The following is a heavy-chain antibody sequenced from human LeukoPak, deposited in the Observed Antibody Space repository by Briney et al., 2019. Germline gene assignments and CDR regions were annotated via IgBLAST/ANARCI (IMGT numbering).Heavy chain of an antibody. V-gene: IGHV3-21*01. CDR2: ISSSSSYI. J-gene: IGHJ4*02. D-gene: IGHD6-13*01. Sequence: GGSLRLSCAASGFTFSSYSMNWVRQAPGKGLDWVSSISSSSSYIYYADSVKGRFTISRDNAKNSLYLQMNSLRAEDTAVYYCARDRSIAAAGTVFGYWGQGTLVTVSS. CDR1: GFTFSSYS. CDR3: ARDRSIAAAGTVFGY.